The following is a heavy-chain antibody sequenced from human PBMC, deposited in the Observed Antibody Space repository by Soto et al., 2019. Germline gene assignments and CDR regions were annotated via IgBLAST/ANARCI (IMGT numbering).Heavy chain of an antibody. CDR1: GGSISSDY. CDR3: ARGNTGQLGYYYYMDG. CDR2: IYYSGST. J-gene: IGHJ6*03. V-gene: IGHV4-59*01. D-gene: IGHD6-6*01. Sequence: SETLSLTCTVSGGSISSDYWSWIRQPPGKGLEWIGYIYYSGSTNYNPSLKSRVTISVDTSKNQFSLKLSSVTAADTAVYYCARGNTGQLGYYYYMDGWGKGTTVTVSS.